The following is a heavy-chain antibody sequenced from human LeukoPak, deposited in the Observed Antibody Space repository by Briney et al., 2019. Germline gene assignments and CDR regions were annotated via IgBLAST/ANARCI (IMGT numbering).Heavy chain of an antibody. J-gene: IGHJ4*02. CDR1: GFTFSPYG. Sequence: GGSLRLSCAASGFTFSPYGMNWVRQAPGKGLEWVSYISTSSNYIYYADSERGRFTISRDNAKNSLYLQMNSLRAEDTAVYYCARERQQLVVGPYFDYWGQGTLVTVSS. CDR2: ISTSSNYI. CDR3: ARERQQLVVGPYFDY. V-gene: IGHV3-21*01. D-gene: IGHD6-13*01.